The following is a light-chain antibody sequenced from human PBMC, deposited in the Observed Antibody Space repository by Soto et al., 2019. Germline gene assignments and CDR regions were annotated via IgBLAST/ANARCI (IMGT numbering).Light chain of an antibody. J-gene: IGKJ1*01. Sequence: EIVLTQSPGTLSLSPGERATLSCRASQSVSSNYLAWYQRKPGQAPRLLIYRASNWATGIPNRFSGSGSGTNVALTLTRRAPDDCAVYYCQQYGSAPPTCGQGPVVEIK. V-gene: IGKV3-20*01. CDR2: RAS. CDR3: QQYGSAPPT. CDR1: QSVSSNY.